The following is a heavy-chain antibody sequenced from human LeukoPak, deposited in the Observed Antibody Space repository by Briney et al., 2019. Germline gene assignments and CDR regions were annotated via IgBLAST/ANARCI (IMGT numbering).Heavy chain of an antibody. Sequence: PGGSLRLSCAASGFTSSDHYMTWIRQAPGKGPEWVSYITPSGDSVSYADSVKGRFTISRDNAKNSLYLQMNSLRAEDTAVYYCGRGHWGLDYWGQGTLVTVSS. V-gene: IGHV3-11*01. CDR2: ITPSGDSV. D-gene: IGHD7-27*01. CDR1: GFTSSDHY. J-gene: IGHJ4*02. CDR3: GRGHWGLDY.